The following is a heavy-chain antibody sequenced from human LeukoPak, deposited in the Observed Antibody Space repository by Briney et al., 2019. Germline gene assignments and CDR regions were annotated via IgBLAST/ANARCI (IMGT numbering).Heavy chain of an antibody. CDR3: APSGYYSHYFDY. CDR2: ITSGSDS. V-gene: IGHV3-23*01. CDR1: GFTFSTHA. D-gene: IGHD3-22*01. Sequence: GGSLRLSCAGSGFTFSTHAMSWVRQAPGKGLEWVSTITSGSDSYYADSVKGRFTISRDNSKNTLYLQKNSLRAEDTAVYYCAPSGYYSHYFDYWGQGTLVTVSS. J-gene: IGHJ4*02.